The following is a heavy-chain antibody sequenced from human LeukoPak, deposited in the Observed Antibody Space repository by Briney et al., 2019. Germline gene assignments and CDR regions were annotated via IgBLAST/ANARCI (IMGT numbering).Heavy chain of an antibody. V-gene: IGHV3-9*01. Sequence: GGSLRLSCAASRFTFDDYAMHWVRQAPGKGLEWVSGISWNSGSIGYADSVKGRFTISRDNAKNSLYLQMNSLRAEDTAVYYCAKDAPYYYDSSGATAEYFQHWGQGTLVTVSS. CDR3: AKDAPYYYDSSGATAEYFQH. CDR1: RFTFDDYA. D-gene: IGHD3-22*01. CDR2: ISWNSGSI. J-gene: IGHJ1*01.